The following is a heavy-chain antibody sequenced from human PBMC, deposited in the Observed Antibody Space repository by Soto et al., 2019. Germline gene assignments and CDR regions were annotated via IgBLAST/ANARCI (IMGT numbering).Heavy chain of an antibody. J-gene: IGHJ5*02. V-gene: IGHV1-46*01. Sequence: ASVKVSCKAPRDTFTSYYINWVRQAPGQGLEWMGVINPHGGSTAYAQKFKGRVTLTRDTSASTVYMEVSSLTSEDTAMYYCARSLGCNFGMIIEGSDGFDPWGQGTLVTVSS. CDR1: RDTFTSYY. D-gene: IGHD1-26*01. CDR3: ARSLGCNFGMIIEGSDGFDP. CDR2: INPHGGST.